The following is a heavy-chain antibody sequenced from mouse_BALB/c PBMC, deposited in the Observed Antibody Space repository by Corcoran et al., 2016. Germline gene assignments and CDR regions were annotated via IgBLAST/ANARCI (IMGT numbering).Heavy chain of an antibody. Sequence: EVQLQQSGPELVKPGASVKISCKASGYTFTDYNMHWVKQSHGKSLEWIGYIYPYSGGTGYNQKFKSKAILTVDNSSTTAYMELRSLTSEDSAFYYCAKSLSWYFDVWGAGTTVTVSS. V-gene: IGHV1S29*02. CDR1: GYTFTDYN. J-gene: IGHJ1*01. CDR2: IYPYSGGT. CDR3: AKSLSWYFDV.